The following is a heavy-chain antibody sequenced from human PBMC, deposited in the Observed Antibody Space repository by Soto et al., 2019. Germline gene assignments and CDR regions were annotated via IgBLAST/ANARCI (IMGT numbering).Heavy chain of an antibody. CDR3: ARLVHYDLWSGNYYYYYYMDV. CDR1: GYTFTSYA. D-gene: IGHD3-3*01. Sequence: ASVKVSCKASGYTFTSYAMHWVRQAPGQRLEWMGWINAGNGNTKYSQKFQGRVTITRDTSASTAYMELSSLRSDDTAVYYCARLVHYDLWSGNYYYYYYMDVWGKGTTVTVSS. J-gene: IGHJ6*03. CDR2: INAGNGNT. V-gene: IGHV1-3*01.